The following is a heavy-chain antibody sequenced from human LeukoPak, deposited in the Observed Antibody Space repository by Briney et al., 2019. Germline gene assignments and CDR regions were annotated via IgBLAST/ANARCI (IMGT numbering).Heavy chain of an antibody. V-gene: IGHV3-30*06. Sequence: PGGSLRLSCVSSGFTLKNYGMHWVRQSPDRGLEWVAATSFDGTTKDYGDSVRGRFTISRDISENALYLQMNSLRAEDTAVYYCVSENDWGLSQGAFDIWGQGTRVTVSP. CDR3: VSENDWGLSQGAFDI. CDR1: GFTLKNYG. J-gene: IGHJ3*02. CDR2: TSFDGTTK. D-gene: IGHD7-27*01.